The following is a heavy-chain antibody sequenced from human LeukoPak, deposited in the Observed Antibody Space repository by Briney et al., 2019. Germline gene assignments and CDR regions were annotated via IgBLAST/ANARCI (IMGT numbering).Heavy chain of an antibody. CDR1: GGSVTTYF. V-gene: IGHV4-59*02. J-gene: IGHJ4*02. CDR3: ARERTYYFDY. Sequence: SETLSLTCSVSGGSVTTYFWSWLRQPPGKGLEWIAYIYYSGSTNYNPSLKSRVSISVDSSKNQFSLKLRSVTAADTAVYYCARERTYYFDYWGQGTQVTVSS. CDR2: IYYSGST.